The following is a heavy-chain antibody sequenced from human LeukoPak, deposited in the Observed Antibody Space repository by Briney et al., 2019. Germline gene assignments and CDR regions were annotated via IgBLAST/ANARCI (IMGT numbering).Heavy chain of an antibody. CDR2: INQDGSKK. J-gene: IGHJ6*02. CDR3: ARDRGYYGMDV. CDR1: GFTFSSYW. V-gene: IGHV3-7*05. Sequence: GGSLGISCAASGFTFSSYWMSWVRQAPGKGLEWVANINQDGSKKSYVDSVKGRFTISRDNAKNSLHLQMNSLTAEDTAVYYCARDRGYYGMDVWGQGTTVTVSS.